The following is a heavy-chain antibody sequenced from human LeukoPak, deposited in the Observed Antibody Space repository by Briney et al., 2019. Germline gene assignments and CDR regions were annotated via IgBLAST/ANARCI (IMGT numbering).Heavy chain of an antibody. V-gene: IGHV1-69*04. J-gene: IGHJ4*02. CDR3: AREGELLLDY. CDR2: IIPILGMA. CDR1: GGTFSSYA. Sequence: SVKVSCKASGGTFSSYAISWVRQAPGQGLEWMGRIIPILGMANYAQKFQGRVTITADKSTSTAYMELSSLRSEDTAVYYCAREGELLLDYWGQGTLVTVSS. D-gene: IGHD1-7*01.